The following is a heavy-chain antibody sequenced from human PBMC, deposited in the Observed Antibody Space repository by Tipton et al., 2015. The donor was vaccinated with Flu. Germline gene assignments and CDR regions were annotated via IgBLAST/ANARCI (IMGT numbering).Heavy chain of an antibody. J-gene: IGHJ5*02. Sequence: TLSLTCSVSGDSVSSVYYWGWIRQPPGQGLEWIASIHRSGSAYYNPSFQSRVTMSVDTSKNQISLNLRSVTATDTAVYYCARRDFSNYVSEPRNWFDLWGQGILVTVSS. CDR2: IHRSGSA. V-gene: IGHV4-38-2*01. D-gene: IGHD4-11*01. CDR3: ARRDFSNYVSEPRNWFDL. CDR1: GDSVSSVYY.